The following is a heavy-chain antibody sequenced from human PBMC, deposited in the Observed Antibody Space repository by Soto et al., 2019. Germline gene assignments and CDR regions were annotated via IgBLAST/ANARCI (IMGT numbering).Heavy chain of an antibody. V-gene: IGHV3-23*01. Sequence: EVQLLESGGDFKQPGGSLRLSCEGSGFNFSNYALNWVRQAPGKRLEWVSVISGNSGPTYYAASVKGRFTISRANPKKTLCLQLNSLRADDPTVYYCAVGRAITVFGVITPFDSWGQGRLGTVSS. CDR1: GFNFSNYA. D-gene: IGHD3-3*01. CDR3: AVGRAITVFGVITPFDS. J-gene: IGHJ4*02. CDR2: ISGNSGPT.